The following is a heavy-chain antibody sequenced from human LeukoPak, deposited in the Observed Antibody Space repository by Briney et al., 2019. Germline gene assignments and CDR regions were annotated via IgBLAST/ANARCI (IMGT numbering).Heavy chain of an antibody. CDR1: GYSFTDYY. CDR3: ARARSDY. V-gene: IGHV1-2*02. Sequence: ASVKVSCKASGYSFTDYYIHWVRQAPGQGLEWMGWINPNSGVTNSAQKYQGRVTMTRDTSISTACMELSRLRSDDTAVYYCARARSDYWGQGTLVTVSS. J-gene: IGHJ4*02. CDR2: INPNSGVT.